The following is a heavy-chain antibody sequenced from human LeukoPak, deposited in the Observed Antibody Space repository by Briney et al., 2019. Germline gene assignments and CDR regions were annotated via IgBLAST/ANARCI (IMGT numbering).Heavy chain of an antibody. CDR2: IYYSGST. V-gene: IGHV4-59*01. Sequence: PSETLSLTCTVSGGSIRSYYWRWIRQPPGKGLEWIGYIYYSGSTNYNPSLKSRVTISVDTSKNQFSLRLSSVTAADTAVYDCARILYSSNIDYWDQGSLVTVSS. J-gene: IGHJ4*02. CDR1: GGSIRSYY. CDR3: ARILYSSNIDY. D-gene: IGHD6-19*01.